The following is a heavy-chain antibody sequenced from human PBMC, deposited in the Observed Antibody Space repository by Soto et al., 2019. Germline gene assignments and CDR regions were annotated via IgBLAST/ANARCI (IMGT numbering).Heavy chain of an antibody. CDR3: AKDNSPRVVATITDY. CDR2: ISGSGGST. D-gene: IGHD5-12*01. V-gene: IGHV3-23*01. CDR1: GFTFSSYA. Sequence: EVQLLESGGGLVQPGGSLRLSCAASGFTFSSYAMSWVRQAPGKGLEWVSAISGSGGSTYYADSVKGRFTISRDNSKNPLYLQMNSLRAEDTAVYYCAKDNSPRVVATITDYWGQGTLVTVSS. J-gene: IGHJ4*02.